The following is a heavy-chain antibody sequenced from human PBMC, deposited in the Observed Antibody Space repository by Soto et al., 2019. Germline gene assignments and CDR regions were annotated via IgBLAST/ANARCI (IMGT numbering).Heavy chain of an antibody. J-gene: IGHJ4*02. CDR2: IYWNDDK. CDR1: GFSLSTSGVG. V-gene: IGHV2-5*01. D-gene: IGHD3-22*01. CDR3: AHSFYYYDSSGYPYYFDY. Sequence: QITLKESGPTLVKPTQTLTLTCTFSGFSLSTSGVGVGWIRQPPGKALEWLALIYWNDDKRYSPSLKSRLTITKDTSKNQVVLTMTTMDPVDTATYYCAHSFYYYDSSGYPYYFDYWGQGTLVTVSS.